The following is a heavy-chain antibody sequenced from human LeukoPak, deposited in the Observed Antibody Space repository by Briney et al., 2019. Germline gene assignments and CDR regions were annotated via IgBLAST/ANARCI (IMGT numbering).Heavy chain of an antibody. D-gene: IGHD5-18*01. Sequence: GGSLRLSCAASGFTFSGSALHWVRQASGKGLEWVSSISSSSSYIYYADSVKGRFTISRDNAKNSLYLQMNSLRAEDTSVYYCVRADGNYGYVFDYWGQGTLVTVSS. CDR1: GFTFSGSA. CDR3: VRADGNYGYVFDY. CDR2: ISSSSSYI. J-gene: IGHJ4*02. V-gene: IGHV3-21*01.